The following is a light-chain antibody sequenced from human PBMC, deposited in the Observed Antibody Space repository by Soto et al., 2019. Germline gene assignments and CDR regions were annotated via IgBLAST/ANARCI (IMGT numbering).Light chain of an antibody. V-gene: IGLV2-14*03. J-gene: IGLJ1*01. CDR1: SSDVGGSNS. Sequence: QSVLTQPASVSGSPGQSITISCTGTSSDVGGSNSVSWYQHHPGKAPKLMIYDVSDRPSGVSNRFSGSKSGNTASLTISGLQAEDEAEYYCSSYISSSTLNYVSGTGTKVPVL. CDR3: SSYISSSTLNYV. CDR2: DVS.